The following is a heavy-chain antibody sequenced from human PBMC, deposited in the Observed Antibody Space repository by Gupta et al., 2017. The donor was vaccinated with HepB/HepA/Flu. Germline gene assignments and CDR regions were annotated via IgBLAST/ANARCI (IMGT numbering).Heavy chain of an antibody. V-gene: IGHV3-7*01. D-gene: IGHD3-16*01. Sequence: EVQLVESGGALVQSGGSLRLSCAASGFTLSASWMSWVRQAPGKGLEWVANIKGDESDRYEGDSVKGRFTISRDNAKNALYLQITRMRDEDTAVYYGAYYDAGVPGFYWGQGTLVTVSS. CDR3: AYYDAGVPGFY. CDR1: GFTLSASW. CDR2: IKGDESDR. J-gene: IGHJ4*02.